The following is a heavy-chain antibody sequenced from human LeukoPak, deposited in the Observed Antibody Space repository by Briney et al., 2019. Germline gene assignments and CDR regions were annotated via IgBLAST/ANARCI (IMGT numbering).Heavy chain of an antibody. CDR2: MSQDGNNK. CDR3: AKGEGITGTATPDY. Sequence: GGSLRLSCAASGFTFSNYGMHWVRQAPGKGLEWMAVMSQDGNNKNYADSVKGRFTISRDNSKNTLFLQMNSLRAEDTAVYYCAKGEGITGTATPDYWGQGTLLTVSS. V-gene: IGHV3-30*18. CDR1: GFTFSNYG. D-gene: IGHD1-20*01. J-gene: IGHJ4*02.